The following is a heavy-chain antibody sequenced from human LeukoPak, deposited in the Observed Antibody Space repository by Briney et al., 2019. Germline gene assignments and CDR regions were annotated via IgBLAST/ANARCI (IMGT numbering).Heavy chain of an antibody. J-gene: IGHJ6*02. V-gene: IGHV3-15*01. Sequence: GGSLRLSCAASGFTFTNAWMSWVRQAPGKGLEWVGHIKSNTDGGTTDYAAPVKGRFTISRDNAKNSLYLQMNSLRAEDTAVYYCARVRMPGIAASSTDGMDVWGQGTTVTVSS. CDR2: IKSNTDGGTT. D-gene: IGHD6-13*01. CDR3: ARVRMPGIAASSTDGMDV. CDR1: GFTFTNAW.